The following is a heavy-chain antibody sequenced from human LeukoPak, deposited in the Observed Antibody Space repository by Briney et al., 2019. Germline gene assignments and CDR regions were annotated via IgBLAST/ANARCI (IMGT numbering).Heavy chain of an antibody. J-gene: IGHJ4*02. CDR1: GYSISSGSY. Sequence: PSQTLSLTCTVSGYSISSGSYWGWIRQPPGKGLEWIGSIYHSGRTYYAPSLKSRVTISVDTSKSQFSLRLSSVTAADTAVYYCARLHRGVSGSYEIDYWGQGALVTVSS. CDR3: ARLHRGVSGSYEIDY. D-gene: IGHD1-26*01. CDR2: IYHSGRT. V-gene: IGHV4-38-2*02.